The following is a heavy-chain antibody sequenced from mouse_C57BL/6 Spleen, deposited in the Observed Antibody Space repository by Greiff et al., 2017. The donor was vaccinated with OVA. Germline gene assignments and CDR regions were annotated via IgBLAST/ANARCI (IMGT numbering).Heavy chain of an antibody. V-gene: IGHV1-82*01. CDR1: GYAFSSSW. CDR3: ASPVIPYGSIAY. Sequence: QVQLQQSGPELVKPGASVKISCKASGYAFSSSWMNWVKQRPGKGLEWIGRIYPGDGDTNYNGKFKGKATLTADKSSSPAYMQLSSLTSEDSAVYFCASPVIPYGSIAYWGQGTLVTVSA. D-gene: IGHD1-1*01. J-gene: IGHJ3*01. CDR2: IYPGDGDT.